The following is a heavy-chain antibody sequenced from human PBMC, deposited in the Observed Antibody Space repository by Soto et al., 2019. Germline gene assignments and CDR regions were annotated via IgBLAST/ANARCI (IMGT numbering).Heavy chain of an antibody. CDR1: GGTFSSYA. Sequence: SVKVSCKGSGGTFSSYAISWVRQAPGQGLEWMGGIIPIFGTANYAQKFQGRVTITADESTSTAYMELSSLRSEDTAVYYCASGPLVVPAALEHYYYYYYGMDVWGQGTTVTVSS. CDR3: ASGPLVVPAALEHYYYYYYGMDV. D-gene: IGHD2-2*01. CDR2: IIPIFGTA. J-gene: IGHJ6*02. V-gene: IGHV1-69*13.